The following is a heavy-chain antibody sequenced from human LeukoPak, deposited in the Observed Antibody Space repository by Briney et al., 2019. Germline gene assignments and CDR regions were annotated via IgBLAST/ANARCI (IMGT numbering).Heavy chain of an antibody. CDR2: IKQDGSEK. CDR1: GFTFSSYW. D-gene: IGHD6-19*01. V-gene: IGHV3-7*01. J-gene: IGHJ4*02. Sequence: GGSLRLSCAASGFTFSSYWMSWVRQAPGKGLEWVANIKQDGSEKYYVDSVKGRFTISRDNAKNSLYLQMNSLRAEDTAVYYCARGHSSGWFRGGDCYGYWGQGTLVTVSS. CDR3: ARGHSSGWFRGGDCYGY.